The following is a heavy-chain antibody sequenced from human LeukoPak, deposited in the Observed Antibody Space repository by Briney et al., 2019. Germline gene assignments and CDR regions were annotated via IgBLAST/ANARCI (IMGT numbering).Heavy chain of an antibody. CDR3: ARSRRRMRPEHIIMDV. D-gene: IGHD1/OR15-1a*01. CDR2: IYYSGST. J-gene: IGHJ6*02. CDR1: GGSISSSSYY. Sequence: SETLSLTCTVSGGSISSSSYYWGWIRQPSGKGLEWIGSIYYSGSTYYNPSLKSRVTISVDTSKNQFSLKLSSVTAADTAVYYCARSRRRMRPEHIIMDVWGQGTTVTVSS. V-gene: IGHV4-39*01.